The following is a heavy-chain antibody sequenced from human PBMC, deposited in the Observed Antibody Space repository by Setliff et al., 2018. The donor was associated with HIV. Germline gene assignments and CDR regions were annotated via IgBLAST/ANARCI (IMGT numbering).Heavy chain of an antibody. CDR1: GASISGYY. D-gene: IGHD2-2*01. V-gene: IGHV4-4*08. CDR3: AGEGTHIRGQVEDSFHI. Sequence: PSETLSLTCTVSGASISGYYWSWIRQTPGKGLEWIGSIHGDGTTNHNPSLKSRVTISLDTSRNHFSLNLHSVTAADTAVYYCAGEGTHIRGQVEDSFHIWGEGTMVTVSS. CDR2: IHGDGTT. J-gene: IGHJ3*02.